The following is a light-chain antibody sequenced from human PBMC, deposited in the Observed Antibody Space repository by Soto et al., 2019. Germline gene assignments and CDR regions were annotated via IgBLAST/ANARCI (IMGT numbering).Light chain of an antibody. V-gene: IGLV1-47*01. Sequence: QSVLTQPPSASGTPGQRITISCSGSSSNIGTNYVSWYQHLPGTAPKVLIYKNNQRPSGVPDRFSASKSGASVSLAISGLRSEDEADYYCAAWDDSLSGWVFGGATKLTVL. CDR2: KNN. J-gene: IGLJ3*02. CDR3: AAWDDSLSGWV. CDR1: SSNIGTNY.